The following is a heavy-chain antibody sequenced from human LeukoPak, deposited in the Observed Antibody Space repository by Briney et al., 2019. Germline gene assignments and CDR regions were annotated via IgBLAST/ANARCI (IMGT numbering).Heavy chain of an antibody. CDR1: GYTFTGYY. D-gene: IGHD3-22*01. CDR3: ARRGSDSSGYYWVIDY. V-gene: IGHV1-46*01. CDR2: INPSGGST. J-gene: IGHJ4*02. Sequence: ASVKVSCKASGYTFTGYYIHWVRQAPGQGLEWMGIINPSGGSTNYAQKFQGRVTMTRDTSTSTVYMELSSLRSEDTAVYYCARRGSDSSGYYWVIDYWGQGTLVTVSS.